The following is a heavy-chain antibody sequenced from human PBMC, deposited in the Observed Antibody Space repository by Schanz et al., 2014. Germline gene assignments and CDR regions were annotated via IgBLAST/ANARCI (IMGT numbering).Heavy chain of an antibody. CDR2: IGTAGDT. D-gene: IGHD6-19*01. CDR3: AIIGVMVAVAGTRADY. CDR1: GFSIRNHD. J-gene: IGHJ4*02. V-gene: IGHV3-13*04. Sequence: EVQLVESGGGLVQPGGSLRLSCAASGFSIRNHDMHWVRQATGAGLEWVSAIGTAGDTFYLDSVKGRFTISRENAKNSLYLQMNSLRAGDTALYYCAIIGVMVAVAGTRADYWGQGTLVTVSS.